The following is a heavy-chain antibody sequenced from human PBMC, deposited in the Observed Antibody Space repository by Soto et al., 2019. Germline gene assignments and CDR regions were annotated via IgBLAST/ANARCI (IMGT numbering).Heavy chain of an antibody. CDR3: ARGVYVDYYGMDV. Sequence: PSETLSLTCTVSGASISGYFWIWIRQPPGKGLEWIGDIYDSGSTSDNPSLRSRVTILVDTSKNQFSLEMSSMTAADTAVYYCARGVYVDYYGMDVWGQGTTVTVSS. J-gene: IGHJ6*02. CDR2: IYDSGST. D-gene: IGHD2-8*01. CDR1: GASISGYF. V-gene: IGHV4-59*01.